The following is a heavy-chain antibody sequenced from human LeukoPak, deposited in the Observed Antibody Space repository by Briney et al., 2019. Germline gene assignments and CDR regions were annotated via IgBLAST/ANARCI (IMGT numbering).Heavy chain of an antibody. J-gene: IGHJ6*04. CDR3: ARDACPYSSSCHMDV. Sequence: ASVKVSCMASGYTFTSYGISWVRQAPGQGLEWMGWISAYNGNTNYAQKLQGRVTMTTDTSTSTAYMELRSLRSDDTAVYYCARDACPYSSSCHMDVWGKGTTVTVSS. V-gene: IGHV1-18*04. CDR1: GYTFTSYG. D-gene: IGHD6-13*01. CDR2: ISAYNGNT.